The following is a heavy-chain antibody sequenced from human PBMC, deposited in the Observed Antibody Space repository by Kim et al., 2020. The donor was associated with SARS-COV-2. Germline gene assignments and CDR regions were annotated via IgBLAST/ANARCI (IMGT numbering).Heavy chain of an antibody. Sequence: YAQMFQGRLTMTEDTSTDTAYMELSSLRSEDTAVYYCAAVDPQFHFQFDYWGQGTLVTVSS. V-gene: IGHV1-24*01. CDR3: AAVDPQFHFQFDY. J-gene: IGHJ4*02. D-gene: IGHD3-3*02.